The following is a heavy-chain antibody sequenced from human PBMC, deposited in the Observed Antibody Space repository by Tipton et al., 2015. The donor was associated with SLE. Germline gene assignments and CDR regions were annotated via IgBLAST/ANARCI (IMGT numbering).Heavy chain of an antibody. J-gene: IGHJ4*02. CDR3: ARESQYYYDSSGYYFDY. Sequence: TLSLTCTVSGGSISSSSYYWGWIRQPPGKGLEWIGYIYYSGSTNYNPSLKSRVTISVDTSKNQFSLKLSSVTAADTAVYYCARESQYYYDSSGYYFDYWGQGTLVTVSS. V-gene: IGHV4-61*05. CDR1: GGSISSSSYY. D-gene: IGHD3-22*01. CDR2: IYYSGST.